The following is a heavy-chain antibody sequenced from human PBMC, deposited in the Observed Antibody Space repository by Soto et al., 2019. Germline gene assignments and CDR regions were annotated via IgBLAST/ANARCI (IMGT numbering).Heavy chain of an antibody. D-gene: IGHD6-13*01. CDR1: GFTFSSYG. Sequence: QVQLEESGGGVVQPGRSLRLSCAASGFTFSSYGMHWVRQAPGKGLEWEAVISYDGSNKYYADSVKGRFTISRDNSKNTLYLQMNSLRAEDTAVYYCAKDRSAAGYYYGMDVWGQGTTVTVSS. V-gene: IGHV3-30*18. CDR3: AKDRSAAGYYYGMDV. J-gene: IGHJ6*02. CDR2: ISYDGSNK.